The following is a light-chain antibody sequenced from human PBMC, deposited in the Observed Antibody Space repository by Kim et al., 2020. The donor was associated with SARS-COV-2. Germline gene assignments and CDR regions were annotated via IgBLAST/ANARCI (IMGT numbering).Light chain of an antibody. CDR3: QQYGSLWT. V-gene: IGKV3-20*01. CDR1: PSVSSSD. Sequence: PGERATLSCRASPSVSSSDLAWYQQKPGQAPRLLIYGASSRATGIPDRFSGSGSGTDFTLTISRLEPEDFAVYYCQQYGSLWTFGQGTKVDIK. CDR2: GAS. J-gene: IGKJ1*01.